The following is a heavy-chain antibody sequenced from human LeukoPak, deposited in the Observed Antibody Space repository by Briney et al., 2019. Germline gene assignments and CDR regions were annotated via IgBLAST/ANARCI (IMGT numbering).Heavy chain of an antibody. D-gene: IGHD2-2*01. CDR2: INPNSGGT. J-gene: IGHJ4*02. Sequence: ASVKVSCKASGYTFTGYYMHWVRHAPGQGVEWMAWINPNSGGTNYAQKFQGRVTMTRDTSISTAYMELSRLRSDDTAVYYCARGGWGCSSTSCPLGYWGQGTLVTVSS. V-gene: IGHV1-2*02. CDR1: GYTFTGYY. CDR3: ARGGWGCSSTSCPLGY.